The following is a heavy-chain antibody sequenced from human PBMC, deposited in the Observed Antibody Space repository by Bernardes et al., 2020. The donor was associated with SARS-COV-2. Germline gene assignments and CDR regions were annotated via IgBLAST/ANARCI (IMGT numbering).Heavy chain of an antibody. CDR2: INHSGST. CDR1: GGSFSGYY. D-gene: IGHD6-19*01. Sequence: SETLSLTCAVYGGSFSGYYWSWIRQPPGKGLEWIGEINHSGSTNYNPSLKSRVSMSVDTSKTQFSLRLSSVTAADTAVYYCARGEWLVRSFDFWGQGVLVTVAT. V-gene: IGHV4-34*01. J-gene: IGHJ4*02. CDR3: ARGEWLVRSFDF.